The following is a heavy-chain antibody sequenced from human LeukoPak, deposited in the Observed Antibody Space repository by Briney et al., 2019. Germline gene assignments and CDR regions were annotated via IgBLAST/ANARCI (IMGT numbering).Heavy chain of an antibody. D-gene: IGHD3-22*01. V-gene: IGHV4-31*03. CDR2: IYYSGST. CDR1: GGSISSGGYY. J-gene: IGHJ3*02. Sequence: PSQTLSLTCTVSGGSISSGGYYWSWIRQHPGKGLEWIGYIYYSGSTYYNPSLKSRVTISVDTSKNQFSLKLSSVTAADTAVYYCARVPPEDSDNNDSYDAFDIWGQGQWPPSLQ. CDR3: ARVPPEDSDNNDSYDAFDI.